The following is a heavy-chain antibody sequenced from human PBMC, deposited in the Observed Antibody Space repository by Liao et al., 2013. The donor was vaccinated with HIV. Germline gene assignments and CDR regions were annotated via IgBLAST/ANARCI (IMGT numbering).Heavy chain of an antibody. CDR1: GGSIDTSDYY. CDR3: ARSPMGRGSYWFDP. Sequence: QLQLQQSGPGLVKPSATLSLTCSVSGGSIDTSDYYWVWIRQPPGKGLEWIGSVHYTGNTYYIPSLESRLTISVEKSRNQFSLRVTSVTAADTAVYYCARSPMGRGSYWFDPWGQGTRVTVSS. J-gene: IGHJ5*02. CDR2: VHYTGNT. V-gene: IGHV4-39*01. D-gene: IGHD3-10*01.